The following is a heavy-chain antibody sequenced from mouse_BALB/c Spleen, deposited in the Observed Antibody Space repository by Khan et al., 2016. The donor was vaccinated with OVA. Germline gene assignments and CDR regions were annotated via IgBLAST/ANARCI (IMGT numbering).Heavy chain of an antibody. V-gene: IGHV6-6*02. Sequence: EVKLEESGGGLVQPGGSMKLSCVASGFTFSNYWMNWVRQSPEKGLEWVAEIRLKSNNYATHYAESVKGRFTISRDDSKSSVYLQMNNLRAEDTGIYYCTRLERAMDYWGQGTSVTVSS. CDR1: GFTFSNYW. CDR2: IRLKSNNYAT. CDR3: TRLERAMDY. J-gene: IGHJ4*01.